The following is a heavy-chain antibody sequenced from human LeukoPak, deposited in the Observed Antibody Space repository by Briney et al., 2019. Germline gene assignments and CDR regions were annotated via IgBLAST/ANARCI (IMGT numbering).Heavy chain of an antibody. Sequence: PSETLSLTCAVYGGSFSGYYWSWIRQPPGKGLEWIGEINRSGSTNYNPSLKSRVTISVDTSKNQFSLKLSSVTAADTAVYYCWIDSGSLNYMDVWGKGTTVTVSS. CDR2: INRSGST. J-gene: IGHJ6*03. CDR1: GGSFSGYY. CDR3: WIDSGSLNYMDV. V-gene: IGHV4-34*01. D-gene: IGHD1-26*01.